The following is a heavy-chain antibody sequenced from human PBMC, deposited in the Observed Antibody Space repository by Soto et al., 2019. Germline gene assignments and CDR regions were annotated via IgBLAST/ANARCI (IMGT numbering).Heavy chain of an antibody. Sequence: SETLSLTCTVSGGSISSYYWSWIRQPPGKGLEWIGYIYYSGSTNYNPSLKNRVTISVDTSKNQFSLKLSSVTAADTAVYYCARAVVRGSVSSLVYYYYYMDVWGKGTTVTVSS. V-gene: IGHV4-59*01. CDR1: GGSISSYY. J-gene: IGHJ6*03. D-gene: IGHD3-10*01. CDR3: ARAVVRGSVSSLVYYYYYMDV. CDR2: IYYSGST.